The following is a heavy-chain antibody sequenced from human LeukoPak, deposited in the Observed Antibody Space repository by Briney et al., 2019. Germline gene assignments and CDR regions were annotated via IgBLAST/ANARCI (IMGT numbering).Heavy chain of an antibody. CDR2: INPSGGST. CDR1: GYTFTSYY. CDR3: ARAGDYYDSSGYGGFDY. J-gene: IGHJ4*02. Sequence: GASVKVSCKASGYTFTSYYMHWVRQAPGQGLEWMGIINPSGGSTSYAQKFQGRVTMTRDTFTSTVYMELSSLRSEDTAVYYCARAGDYYDSSGYGGFDYWGQGTLVTVSS. V-gene: IGHV1-46*01. D-gene: IGHD3-22*01.